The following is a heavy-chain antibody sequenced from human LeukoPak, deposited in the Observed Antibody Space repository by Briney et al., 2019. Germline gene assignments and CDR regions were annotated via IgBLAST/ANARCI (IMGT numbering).Heavy chain of an antibody. V-gene: IGHV3-74*01. J-gene: IGHJ4*02. D-gene: IGHD1-26*01. CDR3: ARARNVGAMNY. CDR2: INSDGSST. Sequence: GGPLRLSCAASGFTFSSYWMHWVRQAPGKGLVWVSRINSDGSSTSYADSVKGRFTISRDNAKNTLYLQMNSLRAEDTAVYYCARARNVGAMNYWGQGTLVTVSS. CDR1: GFTFSSYW.